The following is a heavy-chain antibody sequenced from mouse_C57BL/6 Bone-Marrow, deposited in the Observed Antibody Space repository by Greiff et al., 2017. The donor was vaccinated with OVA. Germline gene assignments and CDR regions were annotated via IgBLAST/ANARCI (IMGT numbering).Heavy chain of an antibody. CDR2: ISSGGSYT. J-gene: IGHJ3*01. CDR1: GFTFSSYG. Sequence: EVKLMESGGDLVKPGGSLKLSCAASGFTFSSYGMSWVRQTPDKRLEWVATISSGGSYTYYPDSVKGRFTISRDNAKNTLYLQMSSLKSEDTAMYYCARHGLITTVVGNFAYWGQGTLVTVSA. D-gene: IGHD1-1*01. V-gene: IGHV5-6*01. CDR3: ARHGLITTVVGNFAY.